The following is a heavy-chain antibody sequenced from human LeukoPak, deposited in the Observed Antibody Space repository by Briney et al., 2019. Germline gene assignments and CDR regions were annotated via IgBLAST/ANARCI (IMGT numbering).Heavy chain of an antibody. CDR1: GGSISSGDYY. V-gene: IGHV4-30-4*08. CDR3: ARDSRLWFGGSYAFDY. D-gene: IGHD1-26*01. Sequence: PSQTLSLTCTVSGGSISSGDYYWSWIRQPPGKGLEWIGYIYYRGSTYYNPSLKSRVTISVDTSKNQFSLKLSSVTAADTAVYYCARDSRLWFGGSYAFDYWGQGTLVTVSS. CDR2: IYYRGST. J-gene: IGHJ4*02.